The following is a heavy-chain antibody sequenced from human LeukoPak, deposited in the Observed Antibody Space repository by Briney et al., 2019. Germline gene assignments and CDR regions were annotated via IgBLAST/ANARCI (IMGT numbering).Heavy chain of an antibody. CDR1: GFTFSSYS. CDR3: AAIVVPAAKVYYYYYYMDV. Sequence: PGGSLRLSCAASGFTFSSYSMNWVRQAPGKGLEWVSSISSSSSYIYYADSVKGRFTISRDNAKNSLYLQMNSLRAEDTAVYYCAAIVVPAAKVYYYYYYMDVWGKGTTVTVSS. V-gene: IGHV3-21*01. J-gene: IGHJ6*03. D-gene: IGHD2-2*01. CDR2: ISSSSSYI.